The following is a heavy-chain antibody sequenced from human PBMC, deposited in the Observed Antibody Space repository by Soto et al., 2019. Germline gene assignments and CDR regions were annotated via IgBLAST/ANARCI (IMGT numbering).Heavy chain of an antibody. CDR2: IYYSGST. CDR1: GGSISSSSYY. D-gene: IGHD5-18*01. Sequence: TSETLSLTCTVAGGSISSSSYYWGWIRQPPGKGLEWIGSIYYSGSTYYNPSLKSRVTISVDTSKNQFSLKLSSVTAADTAVYYCARTRGYSYGSYDYWGQGTLVTVSS. J-gene: IGHJ4*02. CDR3: ARTRGYSYGSYDY. V-gene: IGHV4-39*01.